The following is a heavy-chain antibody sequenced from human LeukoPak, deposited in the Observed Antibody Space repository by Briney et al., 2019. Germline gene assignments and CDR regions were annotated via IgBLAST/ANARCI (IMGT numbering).Heavy chain of an antibody. Sequence: PGGSLRLSCVGSGFTLSDAWMSWVRQAPGKGLEWVGRIKSKSDGGTIDYAAPVKGRFTISRDDSRNTLYLHMNSLKTEDTAVYYCTTRRQDGWWGQGTLVTVS. V-gene: IGHV3-15*01. D-gene: IGHD2-15*01. CDR3: TTRRQDGW. CDR2: IKSKSDGGTI. CDR1: GFTLSDAW. J-gene: IGHJ4*02.